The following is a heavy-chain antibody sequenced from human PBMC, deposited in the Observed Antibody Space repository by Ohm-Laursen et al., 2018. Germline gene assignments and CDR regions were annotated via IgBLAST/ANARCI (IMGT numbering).Heavy chain of an antibody. CDR3: ADGGVGY. CDR1: GFTFTSYW. Sequence: SLRLSCTASGFTFTSYWMSWVRQPPGKGLEWVANINQDGSERYYVDSVKGRFTISRDNAKNSLYLQMNSLRAEDTAVYYCADGGVGYWGQGTLVTVSS. D-gene: IGHD3-10*01. CDR2: INQDGSER. J-gene: IGHJ4*02. V-gene: IGHV3-7*01.